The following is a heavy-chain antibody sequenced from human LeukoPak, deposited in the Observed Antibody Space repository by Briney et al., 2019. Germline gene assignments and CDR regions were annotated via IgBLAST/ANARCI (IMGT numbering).Heavy chain of an antibody. V-gene: IGHV4-59*01. Sequence: PSETLSLTCTVSGGSISSYYWSWLPQPPGKGLEWIGYIYYSGSTNYNPSLKSRVTISVDTSKNQFSLKLSSVTAADTAVYYCARAKSFNWFDPWGQGTLVTVSS. CDR1: GGSISSYY. J-gene: IGHJ5*02. CDR3: ARAKSFNWFDP. CDR2: IYYSGST.